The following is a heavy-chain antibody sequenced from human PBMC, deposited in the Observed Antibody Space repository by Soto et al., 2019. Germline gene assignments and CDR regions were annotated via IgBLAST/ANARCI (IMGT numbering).Heavy chain of an antibody. CDR2: IYYSGST. Sequence: SETLSLTCTVSGVSLSSGSYYWSWIRQPPGKGLEWIGYIYYSGSTKYNPSLKSRITISAVTSKNQFSLKLTSVTAADTAVYYCARSSPLQHGYSFDHWGQGTLVTVSS. V-gene: IGHV4-61*01. CDR3: ARSSPLQHGYSFDH. J-gene: IGHJ4*02. CDR1: GVSLSSGSYY.